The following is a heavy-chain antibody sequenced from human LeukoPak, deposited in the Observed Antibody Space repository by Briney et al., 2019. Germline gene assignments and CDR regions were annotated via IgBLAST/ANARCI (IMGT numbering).Heavy chain of an antibody. J-gene: IGHJ4*02. CDR2: ISGSSSYI. CDR3: ARGGYGSGSYLVY. Sequence: GGSLRLSCAASGFTLSTYTMNWVRQAPGKGLEWVSSISGSSSYINYADSVKGRFTISRDNAKNSLYLQMNSLRVEDTAVYYCARGGYGSGSYLVYWGQGTLVTVSS. CDR1: GFTLSTYT. D-gene: IGHD3-10*01. V-gene: IGHV3-21*01.